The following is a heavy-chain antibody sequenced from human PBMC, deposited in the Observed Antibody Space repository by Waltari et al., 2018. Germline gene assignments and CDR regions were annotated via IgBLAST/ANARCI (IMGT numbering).Heavy chain of an antibody. Sequence: QVHLVQSGAEVKKPGASVKVSCKTSGYIFNVNFIHWLRQAPGQGLEWMGWINPNTGDTKDAQTFRGRLTVTRDVSITTSYMELTGLKVDDTAVYYCARGSSCSSASCSVFDYWGQGTLVTVS. V-gene: IGHV1-2*02. CDR1: GYIFNVNF. CDR3: ARGSSCSSASCSVFDY. CDR2: INPNTGDT. J-gene: IGHJ4*02. D-gene: IGHD2-2*01.